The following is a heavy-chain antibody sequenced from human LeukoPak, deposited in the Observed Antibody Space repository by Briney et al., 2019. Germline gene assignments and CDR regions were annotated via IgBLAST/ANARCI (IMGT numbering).Heavy chain of an antibody. D-gene: IGHD1-1*01. V-gene: IGHV3-74*01. CDR2: INSDGSST. CDR3: GRETGTPRDAFDI. J-gene: IGHJ3*02. Sequence: GGSLRLSCAASGFTLSSYWMHWVRQAPGKGLVWVSRINSDGSSTSYADSVKGRFTISRDNAKNTLYLQMNSLRAEDTAVYYCGRETGTPRDAFDIWGQGTMVTVSS. CDR1: GFTLSSYW.